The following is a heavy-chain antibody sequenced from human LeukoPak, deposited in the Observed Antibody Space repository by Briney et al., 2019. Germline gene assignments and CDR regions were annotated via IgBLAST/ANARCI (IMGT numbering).Heavy chain of an antibody. CDR2: ISSSSSYI. CDR1: GFTFSSYS. J-gene: IGHJ4*02. Sequence: GGSLRLSCAASGFTFSSYSMNWVRQAPGKGLEWVSSISSSSSYIYYADSVKGRFTISRDNAKNSLYLQMNSLRAEDTAVYYCARVVSGSYPLFDYWGQGTLVTVST. D-gene: IGHD1-26*01. V-gene: IGHV3-21*01. CDR3: ARVVSGSYPLFDY.